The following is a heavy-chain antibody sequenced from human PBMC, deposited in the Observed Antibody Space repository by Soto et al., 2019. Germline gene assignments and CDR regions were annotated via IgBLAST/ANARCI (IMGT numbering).Heavy chain of an antibody. CDR3: AKDQFGVMPIQNYYYYGMDV. CDR1: GFTFSSYG. J-gene: IGHJ6*02. CDR2: ISYDGSNK. Sequence: PGGSLRLSCAASGFTFSSYGMHWVRQAPGKGLEWVAVISYDGSNKYYADSVKGRITISRDNSKNTLYLQMNSLRAEDTAVYYCAKDQFGVMPIQNYYYYGMDVWGQGTTVTVSS. V-gene: IGHV3-30*18. D-gene: IGHD3-16*01.